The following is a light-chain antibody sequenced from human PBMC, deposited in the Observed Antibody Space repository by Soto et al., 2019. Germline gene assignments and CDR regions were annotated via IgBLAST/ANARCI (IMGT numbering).Light chain of an antibody. Sequence: NFMLTQPHSVSESPGKTVTISCTRSSGSIASNYVQWYQQRPGSVPTTVIYEGNQRPSGVPDRFSGSTDGSSNSASLTLSGLQTEDEADYYCQSYDSSTVVFGGGTQLTVL. CDR1: SGSIASNY. CDR2: EGN. J-gene: IGLJ2*01. V-gene: IGLV6-57*04. CDR3: QSYDSSTVV.